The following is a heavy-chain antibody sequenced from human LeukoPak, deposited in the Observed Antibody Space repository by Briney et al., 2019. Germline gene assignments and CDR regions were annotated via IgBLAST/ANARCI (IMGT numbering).Heavy chain of an antibody. Sequence: ASVKVSCKASGYTFTSYDINWVRQATGQGLEWMGWMNPISGYTGHAQKFQGRVTMTGNATISTAYMELSSLKSEDAAVYYRARGNRLYTSSWYSLAFDIWGQGTMVTVSS. CDR2: MNPISGYT. J-gene: IGHJ3*02. D-gene: IGHD6-13*01. V-gene: IGHV1-8*01. CDR3: ARGNRLYTSSWYSLAFDI. CDR1: GYTFTSYD.